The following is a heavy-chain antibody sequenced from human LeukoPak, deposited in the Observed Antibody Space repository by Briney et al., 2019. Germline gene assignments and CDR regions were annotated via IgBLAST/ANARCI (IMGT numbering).Heavy chain of an antibody. CDR1: GFTFSSYG. CDR3: AKPLGSSWDYYYYGMDV. CDR2: ISYDGSNK. J-gene: IGHJ6*02. D-gene: IGHD6-13*01. V-gene: IGHV3-30*18. Sequence: GGSLRLSCAASGFTFSSYGMHWVRQAPGQGLEWVAVISYDGSNKYYADSVKGRFTISRDNSKNTLYLQMNSLRAEDTAVYYCAKPLGSSWDYYYYGMDVWGQGTTVTVSS.